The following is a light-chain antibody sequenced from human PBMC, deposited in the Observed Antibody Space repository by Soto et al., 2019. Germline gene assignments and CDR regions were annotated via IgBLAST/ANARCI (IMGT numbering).Light chain of an antibody. J-gene: IGKJ5*01. CDR2: GGS. CDR3: MQAVQTPIT. Sequence: DIVMTQSPLSLTVTPGAPASISCRSSQALTRSNGYNYFNWYLQRPGQSPHLLIYGGSNVAPGVPDRFSGSGSGTDFTLKISRVEADDVGVYYCMQAVQTPITFGQGTRLEIK. V-gene: IGKV2-28*01. CDR1: QALTRSNGYNY.